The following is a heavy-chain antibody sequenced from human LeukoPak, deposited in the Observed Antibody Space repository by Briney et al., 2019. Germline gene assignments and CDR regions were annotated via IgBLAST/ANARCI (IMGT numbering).Heavy chain of an antibody. J-gene: IGHJ3*02. CDR1: GFTFSSYS. CDR2: ISSSSSYI. D-gene: IGHD6-13*01. Sequence: GGSLRLSCAGSGFTFSSYSMNWDRQAPGKGLEWVSSISSSSSYIYYADSVKGRFTISRDNAKNSLYLQMNSLRAEDTAVYYCARLYSSSWYSAFDIWGQGTMVTVSS. V-gene: IGHV3-21*01. CDR3: ARLYSSSWYSAFDI.